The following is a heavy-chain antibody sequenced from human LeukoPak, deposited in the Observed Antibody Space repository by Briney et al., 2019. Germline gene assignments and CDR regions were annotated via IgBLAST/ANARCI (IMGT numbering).Heavy chain of an antibody. CDR1: GGSISSGSYY. V-gene: IGHV4-39*07. D-gene: IGHD3-3*01. J-gene: IGHJ5*02. Sequence: SETLSLTCTVSGGSISSGSYYWGWIRQPPGKGLEWIGSIYYSGSTYYNPSLKSRVTISVDTSKNQFSLKLSSVTAADTAVYYCARDKGPLAEWPPTLSNWFDPWGQGTLVTVSS. CDR2: IYYSGST. CDR3: ARDKGPLAEWPPTLSNWFDP.